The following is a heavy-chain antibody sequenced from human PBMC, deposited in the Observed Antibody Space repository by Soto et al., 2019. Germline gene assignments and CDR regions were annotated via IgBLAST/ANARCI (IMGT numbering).Heavy chain of an antibody. CDR1: GFTFGDYA. V-gene: IGHV3-49*05. CDR3: TRDPPYSDFWSGYTLDP. Sequence: EVQLVESGGGLVKPGRSLRLSCTASGFTFGDYAMSWFRQAPGKGLEWVGFIRSKAYGGTTEYAASVKGRFTISRDDSNSIAYLQMNRLKTEDTAVYYCTRDPPYSDFWSGYTLDPWGQGTLVTVSS. J-gene: IGHJ5*02. D-gene: IGHD3-3*01. CDR2: IRSKAYGGTT.